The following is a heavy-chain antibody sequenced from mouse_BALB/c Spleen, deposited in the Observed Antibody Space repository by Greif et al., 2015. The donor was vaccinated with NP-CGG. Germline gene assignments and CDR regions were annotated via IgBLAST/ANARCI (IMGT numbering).Heavy chain of an antibody. J-gene: IGHJ2*01. CDR2: IHPNSGNI. Sequence: QVQLKESGSVLVRPGASVKLSCKASGYTFTSSWMHWAKQRPGQGLEWIGEIHPNSGNINYNEKFKGKATLTVDTSSSTAYVDLSSLTSDDSAVYNCAKTGDNDNSFDYWGQGTTLTVS. CDR3: AKTGDNDNSFDY. D-gene: IGHD2-3*01. CDR1: GYTFTSSW. V-gene: IGHV1S130*01.